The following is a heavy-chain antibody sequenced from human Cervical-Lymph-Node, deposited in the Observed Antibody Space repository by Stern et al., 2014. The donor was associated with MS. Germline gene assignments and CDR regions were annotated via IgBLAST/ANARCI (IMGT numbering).Heavy chain of an antibody. Sequence: LQLVESGAEVKKPGASVKVSCKSSGYTFTNYGISWVRQAPGQGLEWMGWISGYNDDTNYVKKFQGRFTMTTDTSTNTAYMELRRLRSDDTAVYYCARDPRVAVAGTGGGFDSWGQGTLVTVSS. CDR2: ISGYNDDT. D-gene: IGHD6-19*01. J-gene: IGHJ5*01. CDR1: GYTFTNYG. V-gene: IGHV1-18*01. CDR3: ARDPRVAVAGTGGGFDS.